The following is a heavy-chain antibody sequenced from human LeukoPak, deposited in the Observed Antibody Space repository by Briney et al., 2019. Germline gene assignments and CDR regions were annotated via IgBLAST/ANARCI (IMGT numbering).Heavy chain of an antibody. CDR1: GGSISSYY. CDR2: IYTSGST. J-gene: IGHJ4*02. V-gene: IGHV4-4*07. CDR3: ARGGGYGDYRMTFDY. Sequence: SETLSLTCTVSGGSISSYYWSWIRQPAGKGLEWIGRIYTSGSTNYNPSLKSRVTMSVDTSKNQFSLKLSSVTAADTAVYYCARGGGYGDYRMTFDYWGQGTLVTVSS. D-gene: IGHD4-17*01.